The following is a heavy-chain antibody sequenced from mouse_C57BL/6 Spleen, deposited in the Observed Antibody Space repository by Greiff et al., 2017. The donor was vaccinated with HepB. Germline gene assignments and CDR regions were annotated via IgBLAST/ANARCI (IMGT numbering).Heavy chain of an antibody. V-gene: IGHV3-6*01. J-gene: IGHJ3*01. CDR2: ISYDGSN. Sequence: VQLKQSGPGLVKPSQSLSLTCSVTGYSITSGYYWNWIRQFPGNKLEWMGYISYDGSNNYNPSLKNRISITRDTSKNQFFLKLNSVTTEDTATYYCARREDYYDRAWFAYWGQGTLVTVSA. D-gene: IGHD2-4*01. CDR1: GYSITSGYY. CDR3: ARREDYYDRAWFAY.